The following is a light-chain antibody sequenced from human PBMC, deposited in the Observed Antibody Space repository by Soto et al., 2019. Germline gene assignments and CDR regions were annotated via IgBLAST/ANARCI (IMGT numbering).Light chain of an antibody. Sequence: EIVLIQSPATLSLSPGERATLSCRASQSVSIYLAWYQQRPGQTPRLLIYDISTRAAGIPARFSGSVFRTDYTLTISNLEPEDSAVYYCQQRFAWPNSFGGGTKVQI. CDR2: DIS. V-gene: IGKV3-11*01. CDR1: QSVSIY. CDR3: QQRFAWPNS. J-gene: IGKJ4*01.